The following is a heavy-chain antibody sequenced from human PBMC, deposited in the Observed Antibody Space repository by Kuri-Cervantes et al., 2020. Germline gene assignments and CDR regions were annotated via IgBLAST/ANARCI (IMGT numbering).Heavy chain of an antibody. D-gene: IGHD1-26*01. V-gene: IGHV3-9*01. CDR2: ISWNSGSI. CDR3: ARDPVGATTGAPLY. Sequence: SLKISCAASGFTFDDYAMHWVRQAPGKGLEWVSGISWNSGSIGYADSVKGRFTISRDNAKNSLYLQMNSLRAEDTAVYYCARDPVGATTGAPLYWGQGTLVTVSS. CDR1: GFTFDDYA. J-gene: IGHJ4*02.